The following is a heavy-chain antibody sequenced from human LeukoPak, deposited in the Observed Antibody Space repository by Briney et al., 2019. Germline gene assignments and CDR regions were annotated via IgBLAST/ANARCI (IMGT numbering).Heavy chain of an antibody. CDR1: GYTFTNYG. CDR2: ISAYNGNT. CDR3: ASGSANWYYYMDV. V-gene: IGHV1-18*01. Sequence: ASVKVSCKASGYTFTNYGMGGVRQAPGQGGEWMGWISAYNGNTNYAQKLQSTVTMTTDTSTSTAYMELRSLRSDDTAVYYCASGSANWYYYMDVWGKGTTVTVSS. J-gene: IGHJ6*03.